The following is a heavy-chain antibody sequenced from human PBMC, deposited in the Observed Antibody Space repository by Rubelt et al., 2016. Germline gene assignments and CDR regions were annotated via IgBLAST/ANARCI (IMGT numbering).Heavy chain of an antibody. CDR1: GGSFDGYH. J-gene: IGHJ4*02. V-gene: IGHV4-34*01. CDR2: SNDSGST. CDR3: ARHPHIAVAGPVDY. Sequence: QVQLQQWGAGLLKPSETLSLTCIVYGGSFDGYHWTWIRQPPGKGLEWIGDSNDSGSTNYNPSLKLRVTISVDTSKNQYSLKLSPVTAADTAVYYCARHPHIAVAGPVDYWGQGTLVTVSS. D-gene: IGHD6-19*01.